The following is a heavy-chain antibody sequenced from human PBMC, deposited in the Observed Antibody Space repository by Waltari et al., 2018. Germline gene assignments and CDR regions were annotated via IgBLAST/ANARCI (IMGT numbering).Heavy chain of an antibody. V-gene: IGHV4-34*01. Sequence: QVQLQQWGAGLLKPSETRSLTCAVYGGSFSGYDWSWIRQPPGRGLEWIGEIHQSGSTNYNPSLKSRVTISVDTSKNQFSLKLSSVTAADTAVYYCARRIAPRPSMDVWGKGTAVTVSS. CDR2: IHQSGST. J-gene: IGHJ6*03. D-gene: IGHD6-6*01. CDR3: ARRIAPRPSMDV. CDR1: GGSFSGYD.